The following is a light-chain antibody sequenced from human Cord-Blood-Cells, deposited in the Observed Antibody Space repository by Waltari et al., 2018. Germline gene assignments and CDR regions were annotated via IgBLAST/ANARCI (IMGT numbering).Light chain of an antibody. J-gene: IGKJ3*01. CDR3: QQYNSYPFT. CDR1: QSISSG. V-gene: IGKV1-5*03. CDR2: KAS. Sequence: DIQMTQSPSTLSASVGDRVTITCRASQSISSGLAWYQQKPGKDPKLLIYKASSLESGVPSRFSGSGSGTEFTLTISSLQPDDFATYYCQQYNSYPFTFGPGTKVDIK.